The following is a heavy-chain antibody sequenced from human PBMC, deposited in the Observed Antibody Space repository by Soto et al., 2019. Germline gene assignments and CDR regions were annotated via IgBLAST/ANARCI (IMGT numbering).Heavy chain of an antibody. CDR3: ARSGYYYDSSGYYPFDY. CDR1: GGSISSGGYY. Sequence: SETLSLTCTVSGGSISSGGYYWSWIRQHPGKGLGWIGYIYYSGSTYYNPSLKSRVTISVDTSKNQFSLKLSSVTAADTAVYYCARSGYYYDSSGYYPFDYWGQGTLVTVSS. D-gene: IGHD3-22*01. V-gene: IGHV4-31*03. J-gene: IGHJ4*02. CDR2: IYYSGST.